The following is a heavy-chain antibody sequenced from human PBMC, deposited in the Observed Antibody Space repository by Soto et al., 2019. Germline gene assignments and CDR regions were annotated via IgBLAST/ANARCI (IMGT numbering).Heavy chain of an antibody. CDR3: AHRPIVGAAI. Sequence: QVQLQESGPGLVKPSGTLSLTCAVFGGSISNSNWWTWVRQPPGKGLDWIGEIFHSGSTNYNSSLMGRVTISVDKANNTCSLKLSSVPAEDTAVYYCAHRPIVGAAIWGQGTLVTVSS. J-gene: IGHJ4*02. CDR2: IFHSGST. CDR1: GGSISNSNW. V-gene: IGHV4-4*02. D-gene: IGHD1-26*01.